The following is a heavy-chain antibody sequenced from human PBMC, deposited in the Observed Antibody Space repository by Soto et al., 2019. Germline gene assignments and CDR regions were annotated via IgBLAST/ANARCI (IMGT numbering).Heavy chain of an antibody. CDR3: ARLGAFYQAIDS. Sequence: SETLSLTCTGPDGSLSSNYWSWIRQPARKGLEWIGYIYYAGTTTHNPSLHSRASISLDTSKNEVSLTLTSVTAADTAVYFCARLGAFYQAIDSWGQGTLVTVFS. D-gene: IGHD2-2*01. J-gene: IGHJ4*02. CDR1: DGSLSSNY. V-gene: IGHV4-59*08. CDR2: IYYAGTT.